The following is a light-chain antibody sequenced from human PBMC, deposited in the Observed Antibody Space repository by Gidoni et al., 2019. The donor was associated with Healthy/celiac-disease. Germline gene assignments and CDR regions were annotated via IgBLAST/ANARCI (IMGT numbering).Light chain of an antibody. Sequence: MVLTPSPATLSLSPGERATLSCTASQSVSSYLAWYHQKPGQAPRLLSYVASNRATGVPARFSGIGCGTDFTHTTSSLGPEEFAVYYGQQRSHWWTFGQGTKVEIK. J-gene: IGKJ1*01. V-gene: IGKV3-11*01. CDR2: VAS. CDR1: QSVSSY. CDR3: QQRSHWWT.